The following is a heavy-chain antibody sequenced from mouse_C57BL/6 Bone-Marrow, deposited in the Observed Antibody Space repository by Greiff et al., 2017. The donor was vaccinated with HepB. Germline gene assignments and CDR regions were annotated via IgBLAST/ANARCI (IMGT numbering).Heavy chain of an antibody. CDR2: IDPANGNT. Sequence: VQLQQSVAEPVRPGASVKLSCTASGFNIKNTYMHWVKQSPERGLEWIGRIDPANGNTKYAPKFQGEATITADPSSNTAYLQLSSLTSEDTAIYYFAVTTVVESQDFDVWGTGTTVSVSS. V-gene: IGHV14-3*01. CDR3: AVTTVVESQDFDV. D-gene: IGHD1-1*01. J-gene: IGHJ1*03. CDR1: GFNIKNTY.